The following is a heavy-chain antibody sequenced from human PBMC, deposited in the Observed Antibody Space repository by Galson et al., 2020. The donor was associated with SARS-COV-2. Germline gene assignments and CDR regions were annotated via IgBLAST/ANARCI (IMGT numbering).Heavy chain of an antibody. Sequence: ASATLSLTCTVTGGSISNYNYYWTWIRQPPGKGLEWIRTIYHSGNTYYNPYLESRLIISIDTSKNQFSLRLSSVTAADAAVYYCARNDYADYEDAYDIWGQGTMVTVSS. D-gene: IGHD4-17*01. CDR3: ARNDYADYEDAYDI. CDR1: GGSISNYNYY. J-gene: IGHJ3*02. CDR2: IYHSGNT. V-gene: IGHV4-39*07.